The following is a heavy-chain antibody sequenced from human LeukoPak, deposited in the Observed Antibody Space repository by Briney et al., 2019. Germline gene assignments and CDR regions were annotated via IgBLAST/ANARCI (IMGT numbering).Heavy chain of an antibody. J-gene: IGHJ4*02. D-gene: IGHD7-27*01. V-gene: IGHV3-20*04. CDR2: IYWNGVST. CDR3: GRGHWGLDY. Sequence: PGGSLRLSCAASGFTFDGYGMSWVRQSPGKGLEWVSGIYWNGVSTGYADSVKGRFTTSRDNAKSSLYLQMNSLRAEDTAVYYCGRGHWGLDYWGQGALVTVSS. CDR1: GFTFDGYG.